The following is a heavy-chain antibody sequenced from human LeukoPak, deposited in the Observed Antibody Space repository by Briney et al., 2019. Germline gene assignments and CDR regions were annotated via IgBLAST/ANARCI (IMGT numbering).Heavy chain of an antibody. CDR1: GYTFTSYG. V-gene: IGHV1-18*01. D-gene: IGHD6-6*01. CDR3: ARDRKLSSSSSPYYYYYGMDV. Sequence: GASVKVSCKASGYTFTSYGISWVRQAPGQGLEWMGWINAYNGNTNYAQKLQGRVTMTTDTSTSTAYMELRSLRSDDSAVYYCARDRKLSSSSSPYYYYYGMDVWGQGTTVTVS. CDR2: INAYNGNT. J-gene: IGHJ6*02.